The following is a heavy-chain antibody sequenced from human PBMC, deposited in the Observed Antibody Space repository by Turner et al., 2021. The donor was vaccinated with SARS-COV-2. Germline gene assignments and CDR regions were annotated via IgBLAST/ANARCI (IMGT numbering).Heavy chain of an antibody. V-gene: IGHV4-31*03. CDR3: ARDYGGNSNYFDY. CDR1: GASMRSGDDY. J-gene: IGHJ4*02. Sequence: QVQLQQSGPGLVKPSQTLSLTCTVSGASMRSGDDYWTWVRQHPGKGLQWIGYIYNSGSTYYNPSLKSRLTLSADPSKNQFSLNLKSLTAADTAVYYCARDYGGNSNYFDYWGQGTLVTVSS. D-gene: IGHD4-17*01. CDR2: IYNSGST.